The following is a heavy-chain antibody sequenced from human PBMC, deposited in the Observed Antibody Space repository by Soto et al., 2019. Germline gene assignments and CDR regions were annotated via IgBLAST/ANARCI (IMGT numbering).Heavy chain of an antibody. D-gene: IGHD3-10*01. V-gene: IGHV1-3*01. CDR3: ARGPLYYNGPVSYYEAY. J-gene: IGHJ4*02. CDR2: INAGNGNT. CDR1: GYTFTSYA. Sequence: ASVKVSCKASGYTFTSYAMHWVRQAPGQRLEWMGWINAGNGNTKYSQKFQGRVTITRDTSASTAYMELNTLRAEDTAVYYCARGPLYYNGPVSYYEAYWGQGTLVTVSS.